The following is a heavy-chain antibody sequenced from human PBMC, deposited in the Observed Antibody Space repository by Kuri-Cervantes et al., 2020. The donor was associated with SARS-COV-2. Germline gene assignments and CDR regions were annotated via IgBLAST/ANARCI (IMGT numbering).Heavy chain of an antibody. Sequence: GSLRLSCTVSGGSISSYYWGWIRQPPGKGLEWIGSFYYRGSTYYNPSLQSRVTISVGAPKNQFSLRLSSVTAADTAIYYCARYLAARPGSGWFDPWGQGTLVTGSS. CDR3: ARYLAARPGSGWFDP. V-gene: IGHV4-39*01. CDR1: GGSISSYY. D-gene: IGHD6-6*01. J-gene: IGHJ5*02. CDR2: FYYRGST.